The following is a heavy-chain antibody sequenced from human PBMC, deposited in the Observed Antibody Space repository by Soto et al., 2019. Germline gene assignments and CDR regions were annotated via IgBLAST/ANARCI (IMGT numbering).Heavy chain of an antibody. Sequence: GGSLRLSCAASGFIFSSYGMHWVRQAPGKGLEWVAVISYDGANENYADSVKGRFTISRDNSKNTLQLQMNSLRAEDTAVYYCAKDTYYHDSTGYYIFDYWGQGTLVTVSS. CDR2: ISYDGANE. CDR1: GFIFSSYG. D-gene: IGHD3-22*01. V-gene: IGHV3-30*18. J-gene: IGHJ4*02. CDR3: AKDTYYHDSTGYYIFDY.